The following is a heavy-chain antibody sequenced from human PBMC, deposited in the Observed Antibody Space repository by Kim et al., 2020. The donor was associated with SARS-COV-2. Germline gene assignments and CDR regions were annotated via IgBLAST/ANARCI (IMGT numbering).Heavy chain of an antibody. CDR2: IYYNGNN. D-gene: IGHD3-10*01. Sequence: SETLSLTCTVSGGSISNYYWNWLRQPPGKGLEWIGYIYYNGNNNYNPSLKSRVTMSVDTSKNQFSLKLNSVTSADTAVYYCARPGEPHAYWSFDLWGRGSLVTVSS. CDR1: GGSISNYY. V-gene: IGHV4-59*01. J-gene: IGHJ2*01. CDR3: ARPGEPHAYWSFDL.